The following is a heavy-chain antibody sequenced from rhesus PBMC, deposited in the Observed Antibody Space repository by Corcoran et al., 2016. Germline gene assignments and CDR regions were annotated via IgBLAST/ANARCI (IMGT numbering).Heavy chain of an antibody. CDR2: IDPSDSDT. CDR1: GHVFTSSW. Sequence: EVQLVQSRAEVKRPGASLKIPGKTSGHVFTSSWISGGRQLPGKGREWREAIDPSDSDTRYSPSFQGQVTISADKSISTADLQWSSLKASDSATYYCAKDHGTGYYTTRFDVWGPGVLVTVSS. D-gene: IGHD3-3*01. CDR3: AKDHGTGYYTTRFDV. J-gene: IGHJ5-1*01. V-gene: IGHV5-2*01.